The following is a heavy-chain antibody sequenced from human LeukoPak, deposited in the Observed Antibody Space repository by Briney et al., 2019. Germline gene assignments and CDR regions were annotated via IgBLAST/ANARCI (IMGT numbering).Heavy chain of an antibody. CDR1: GGSIGSSNYY. J-gene: IGHJ4*02. V-gene: IGHV4-39*01. CDR3: ARSLAGPRARPSDY. Sequence: SETLSLTCTVSGGSIGSSNYYWGWIRQPPGRGLEWIGIIYYSGSTYYNPSLKSRVTISVDTSKNQISLKLNSVTAADTAVYYCARSLAGPRARPSDYWGQGILVTVSS. D-gene: IGHD6-19*01. CDR2: IYYSGST.